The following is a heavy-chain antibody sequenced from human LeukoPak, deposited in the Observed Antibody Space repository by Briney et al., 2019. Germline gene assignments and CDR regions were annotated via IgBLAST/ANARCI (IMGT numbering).Heavy chain of an antibody. Sequence: ASVKVSCKASGGTFSSYAISWVRQAPGQGLEWMGWINTNTGETNYAQKFQGRVTMTRDTSISTVYMELTSLTSDDTAVYYCARWGGVQFDPWGQGTLVTVSS. CDR3: ARWGGVQFDP. CDR1: GGTFSSYA. J-gene: IGHJ5*02. CDR2: INTNTGET. D-gene: IGHD2-8*01. V-gene: IGHV1-2*02.